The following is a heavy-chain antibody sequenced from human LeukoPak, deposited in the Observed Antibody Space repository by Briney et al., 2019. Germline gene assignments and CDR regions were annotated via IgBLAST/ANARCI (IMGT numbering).Heavy chain of an antibody. Sequence: GGSLRLSCPASGFTFSGYAMSWVRQAPGKGLEWVSAISGSGGSTYYADSVKGRFTISRDNSKNTLYLQMNSLRAEDTAVYYCAKGRIAAARSCSPLWGQGTLVTVSS. CDR2: ISGSGGST. CDR3: AKGRIAAARSCSPL. D-gene: IGHD6-13*01. V-gene: IGHV3-23*01. J-gene: IGHJ4*02. CDR1: GFTFSGYA.